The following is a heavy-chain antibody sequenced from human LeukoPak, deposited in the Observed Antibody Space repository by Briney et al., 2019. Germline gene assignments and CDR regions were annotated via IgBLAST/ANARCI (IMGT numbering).Heavy chain of an antibody. V-gene: IGHV3-23*01. D-gene: IGHD1/OR15-1a*01. Sequence: GGSLRLSCAASGFTFGSYAMSWVRQAPGKGLEWVSGFSGSGGSTYYADSVKGRFTISRDNSKNTLYLQMNSLRAEDTAVYYCARAGNIRFDYWGQGTLVTVSS. CDR2: FSGSGGST. J-gene: IGHJ4*02. CDR3: ARAGNIRFDY. CDR1: GFTFGSYA.